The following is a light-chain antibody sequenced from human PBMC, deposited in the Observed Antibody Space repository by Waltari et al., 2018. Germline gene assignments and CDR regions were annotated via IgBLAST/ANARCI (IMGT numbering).Light chain of an antibody. CDR1: QSLVHSDGNTH. CDR2: RVS. CDR3: MQGTHWPYT. V-gene: IGKV2-30*02. Sequence: VGMTQSPLSLPVTPGQAASTSCNSSQSLVHSDGNTHLNWFQQRPGQSPRRLIYRVSNRDSGVPDRFSGSGSGTDFTLKISRVEAEDVGVYYCMQGTHWPYTFGQGTKLDIK. J-gene: IGKJ2*01.